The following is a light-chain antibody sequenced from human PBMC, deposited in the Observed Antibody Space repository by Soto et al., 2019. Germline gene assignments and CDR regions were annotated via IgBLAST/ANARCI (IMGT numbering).Light chain of an antibody. V-gene: IGKV3-11*01. CDR3: QQRSNWPRALT. Sequence: EIVLTQSPATLSLSPGERATLSCRASQSVGSYLAWYQQKPGQAPRLLIYDASNRATGIPARFSGSGSGTDFTLTSSSLEPEDFAVYYCQQRSNWPRALTFGGGTKVEIK. J-gene: IGKJ4*01. CDR2: DAS. CDR1: QSVGSY.